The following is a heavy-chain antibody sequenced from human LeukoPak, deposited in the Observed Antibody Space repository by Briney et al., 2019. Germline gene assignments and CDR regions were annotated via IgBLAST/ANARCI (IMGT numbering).Heavy chain of an antibody. D-gene: IGHD4-23*01. CDR3: AREARGNSPNYYYGMDV. CDR1: GGPITNYH. J-gene: IGHJ6*02. V-gene: IGHV4-59*01. Sequence: SETLSLTCTVSGGPITNYHWSWIRQPPGKGLEWIGYMFYSGNTNYNPSLKSRVTTSVDTSKNQFSLKLSSVTAADTAVYYCAREARGNSPNYYYGMDVWGQGTTVTVSS. CDR2: MFYSGNT.